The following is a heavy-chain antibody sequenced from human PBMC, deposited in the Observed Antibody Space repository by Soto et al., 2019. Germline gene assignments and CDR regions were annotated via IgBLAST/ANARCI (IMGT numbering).Heavy chain of an antibody. D-gene: IGHD6-19*01. CDR1: GGSISSSSYY. V-gene: IGHV4-39*02. J-gene: IGHJ5*02. Sequence: PSETLSLTCTVSGGSISSSSYYWGWIRQPPGKGLEWIGSIYYSGSTYYNPSLKSRVTISVDTSKNQFSLKLSSVTAADTAVYYCARDPGSGRYNWFDPWGQGTLVTVSS. CDR2: IYYSGST. CDR3: ARDPGSGRYNWFDP.